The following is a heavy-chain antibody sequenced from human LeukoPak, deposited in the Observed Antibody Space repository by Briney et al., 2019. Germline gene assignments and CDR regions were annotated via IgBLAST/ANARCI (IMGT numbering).Heavy chain of an antibody. D-gene: IGHD3-22*01. CDR2: IYYSGST. CDR1: GGSISSYY. CDR3: ARAATDYYDSSGYYYLDY. V-gene: IGHV4-59*06. J-gene: IGHJ4*02. Sequence: SETLSLTCTVSGGSISSYYWSWIRQHPGKGLEWIGYIYYSGSTYYNPSLKSRVTISVDTSKNQFSLKLSSVTAADTAVYYCARAATDYYDSSGYYYLDYWGQGTLVTVSS.